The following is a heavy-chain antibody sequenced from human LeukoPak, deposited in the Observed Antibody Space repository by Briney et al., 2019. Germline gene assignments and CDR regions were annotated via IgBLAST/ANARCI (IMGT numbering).Heavy chain of an antibody. CDR3: ARRVDWYFDL. CDR2: IFPDDSDA. CDR1: GYTFINYW. Sequence: PGESLKFSCAASGYTFINYWIGWVRQMPGKGLEWMGNIFPDDSDATYSPSFQGQVTLSADKSISTAYLHWSSLKASDTAIYYCARRVDWYFDLWGRGTLVTVSS. V-gene: IGHV5-51*01. J-gene: IGHJ2*01.